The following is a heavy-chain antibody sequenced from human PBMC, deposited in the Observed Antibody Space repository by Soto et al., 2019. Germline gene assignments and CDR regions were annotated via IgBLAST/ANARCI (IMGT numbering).Heavy chain of an antibody. J-gene: IGHJ6*02. Sequence: PGGSLRLSCAASGFTFSSYAMSWVRQAPGKGLEWVSAISGSGGSTYYADSVKGRFTISRDNSKNTLYLQMNSLRAEDTAVYYCAKVVTYNWNHGGYYYGRDVGGQGTTVTVSS. D-gene: IGHD1-20*01. CDR3: AKVVTYNWNHGGYYYGRDV. CDR2: ISGSGGST. CDR1: GFTFSSYA. V-gene: IGHV3-23*01.